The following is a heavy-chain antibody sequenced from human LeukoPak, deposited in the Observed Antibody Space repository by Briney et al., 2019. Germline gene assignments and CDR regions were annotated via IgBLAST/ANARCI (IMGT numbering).Heavy chain of an antibody. CDR2: ISAYNGNT. V-gene: IGHV1-18*04. CDR1: GYTFTGYY. Sequence: GASVKVSCKASGYTFTGYYIHWVRQAPGQGLEWMGWISAYNGNTNYAQKLQGRVTMTTDTSTSTAYMELRSLRSDDTAVYYCARVAEIKDRWYWDYWGQGTLVTVSS. D-gene: IGHD6-13*01. CDR3: ARVAEIKDRWYWDY. J-gene: IGHJ4*02.